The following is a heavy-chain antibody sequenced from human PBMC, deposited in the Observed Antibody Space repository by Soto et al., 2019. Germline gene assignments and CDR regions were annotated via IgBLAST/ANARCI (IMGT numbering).Heavy chain of an antibody. J-gene: IGHJ4*02. CDR3: CRGIATF. V-gene: IGHV3-73*01. CDR2: IRSKTNNYAT. D-gene: IGHD2-21*01. Sequence: GGSLRLSCVVSGFTFSDSAVHWVRQAPGKGLEWVGRIRSKTNNYATEYAASVRDRFTIFRDDAKNTAYLQMGSLKTEDSAIYYCCRGIATFWGRGTLVTVSS. CDR1: GFTFSDSA.